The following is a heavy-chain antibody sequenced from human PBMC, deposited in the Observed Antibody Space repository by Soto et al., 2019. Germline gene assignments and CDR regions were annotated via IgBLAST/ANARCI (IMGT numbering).Heavy chain of an antibody. D-gene: IGHD3-3*01. CDR2: VSHRGST. J-gene: IGHJ6*02. CDR1: GGSISSDGYS. CDR3: ARDRMAADSGPYYSFWRYYGMDV. Sequence: QLQLRESGSGLVKPSQTLSLTCGVSGGSISSDGYSWSWIRQPPGKGLEWIGYVSHRGSTSYNPSRKSRVTISVDRSKNQFSLRLNSVTAADTAVYYCARDRMAADSGPYYSFWRYYGMDVWGQGTTVTVSS. V-gene: IGHV4-30-2*01.